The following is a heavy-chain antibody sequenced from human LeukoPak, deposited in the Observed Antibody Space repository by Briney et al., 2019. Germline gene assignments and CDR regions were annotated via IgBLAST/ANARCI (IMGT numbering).Heavy chain of an antibody. CDR2: INPNSGGT. J-gene: IGHJ5*02. D-gene: IGHD5-12*01. V-gene: IGHV1-2*02. CDR3: ARDRVVATILYWFDP. Sequence: ASVKVSCKASGYTFTGYYMHWVRQAPGQGLEWMGWINPNSGGTNYAQKFQGRVTMARDTSISTAYMELSRLRSDDTAVYYCARDRVVATILYWFDPWGQGTLVTVSS. CDR1: GYTFTGYY.